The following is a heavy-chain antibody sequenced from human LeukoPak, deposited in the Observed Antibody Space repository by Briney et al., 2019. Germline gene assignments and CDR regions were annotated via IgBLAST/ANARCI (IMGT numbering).Heavy chain of an antibody. J-gene: IGHJ4*02. CDR1: GFTFRSYW. V-gene: IGHV3-7*01. D-gene: IGHD3-22*01. CDR3: ARRAYYYDSSGYYSWYYFDY. CDR2: IKEDGSER. Sequence: QAGESLRLSCAASGFTFRSYWMSWVRQAPGKGLEWVANIKEDGSERYYVDSVKGRFTISRDNAKNSLYLQMNSLRAEDTAVYYCARRAYYYDSSGYYSWYYFDYWGQGTLVTVSS.